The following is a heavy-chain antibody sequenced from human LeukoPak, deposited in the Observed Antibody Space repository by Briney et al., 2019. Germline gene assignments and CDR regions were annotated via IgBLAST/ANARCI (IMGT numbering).Heavy chain of an antibody. CDR3: ARVYYDFWSGHRTNYYMDV. V-gene: IGHV4-30-4*02. D-gene: IGHD3-3*01. Sequence: SETLSLTCTGSGGSISSGDYYWSWIRQPPGKGLEWIGYIYYSGSTYYNPSLKSRVTISVDTSKNQFSLKLSSVTAADTAVYYCARVYYDFWSGHRTNYYMDVWGKGTTVTVSS. CDR1: GGSISSGDYY. J-gene: IGHJ6*03. CDR2: IYYSGST.